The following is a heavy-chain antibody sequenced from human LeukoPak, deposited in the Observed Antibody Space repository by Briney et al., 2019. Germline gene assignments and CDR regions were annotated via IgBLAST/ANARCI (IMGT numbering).Heavy chain of an antibody. CDR1: GYTFISYG. J-gene: IGHJ4*02. Sequence: ASVKVSCKASGYTFISYGISWMRQAPGQGLEWMGWISAYNGNTNYAQKLQGRVTMTTDTSTSTAYMERRSLRSDDTAVYYCARVKSSSYYFDYWGQGTVVTVSS. V-gene: IGHV1-18*01. CDR2: ISAYNGNT. D-gene: IGHD6-6*01. CDR3: ARVKSSSYYFDY.